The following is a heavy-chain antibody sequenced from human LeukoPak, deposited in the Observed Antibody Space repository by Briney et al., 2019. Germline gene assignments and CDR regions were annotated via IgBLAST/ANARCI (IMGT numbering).Heavy chain of an antibody. CDR2: ISGGGDIT. V-gene: IGHV3-23*01. D-gene: IGHD2-15*01. CDR1: GFTFSSYA. CDR3: AKGDRSAGSRYSHY. J-gene: IGHJ4*02. Sequence: GGSLRLSCAASGFTFSSYAMIWVRQAPGKGLEWVSVISGGGDITDYADSVKGRFTISRDMSKNTLYLQMNSLAAEDTAVYYCAKGDRSAGSRYSHYWGQGTLVTVSS.